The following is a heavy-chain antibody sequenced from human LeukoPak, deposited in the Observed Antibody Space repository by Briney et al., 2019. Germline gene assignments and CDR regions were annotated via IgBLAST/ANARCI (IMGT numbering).Heavy chain of an antibody. CDR3: AKGAEIDH. V-gene: IGHV3-23*01. Sequence: PGGSLRLSCGASGFTFSTYWTTWVRQAPGKGPEWLSAMTGPADTTYYAESVKGRFTISRDYSKSMVYLQMTSLRVEDTAIYYCAKGAEIDHWGQGTLVTVSS. J-gene: IGHJ4*02. CDR2: MTGPADTT. CDR1: GFTFSTYW.